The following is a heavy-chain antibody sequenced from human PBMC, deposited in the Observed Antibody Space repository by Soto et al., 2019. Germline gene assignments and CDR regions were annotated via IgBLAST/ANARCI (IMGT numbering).Heavy chain of an antibody. J-gene: IGHJ4*02. Sequence: QVQLQESGPGLVKPSETLSLTCTVSGDSITDYYWSWIRQPPGKGLEWIGNIYNSGTTKYNPSLKSRVTISGDTSKTQFSLTLSSVTAADTAVFYCATSMIRGPFAYWGQGTLVTVSS. CDR1: GDSITDYY. V-gene: IGHV4-59*01. CDR3: ATSMIRGPFAY. CDR2: IYNSGTT. D-gene: IGHD3-10*01.